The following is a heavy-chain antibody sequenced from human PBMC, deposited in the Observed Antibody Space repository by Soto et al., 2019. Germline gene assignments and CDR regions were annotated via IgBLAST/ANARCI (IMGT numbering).Heavy chain of an antibody. Sequence: SGPTLVNPTQTLTLTCTFSEFSLSTSGMCVSWIRQPPGKALEWLALIDWDDDKYYSTSLKTRLTISKDTSKNQVVLAMTNMDPVDTATYYCARIDYDILTGYYGAVAYWGQGTLVTVSS. CDR3: ARIDYDILTGYYGAVAY. V-gene: IGHV2-70*01. D-gene: IGHD3-9*01. CDR1: EFSLSTSGMC. J-gene: IGHJ4*02. CDR2: IDWDDDK.